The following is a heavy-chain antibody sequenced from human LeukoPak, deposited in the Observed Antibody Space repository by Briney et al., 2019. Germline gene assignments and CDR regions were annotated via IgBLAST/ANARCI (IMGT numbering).Heavy chain of an antibody. CDR1: GGSISSGDYY. Sequence: SQTLSLTCTVSGGSISSGDYYWSWIRQPPGKGLEWIGYIYYSGSTYYNPSLKSRVTISVDTSKNQFSLKLSSVTAADTAVYYCARDLAVKYRDTAMDDADYWGQGTLVTVSS. J-gene: IGHJ4*02. D-gene: IGHD5-18*01. CDR3: ARDLAVKYRDTAMDDADY. CDR2: IYYSGST. V-gene: IGHV4-30-4*08.